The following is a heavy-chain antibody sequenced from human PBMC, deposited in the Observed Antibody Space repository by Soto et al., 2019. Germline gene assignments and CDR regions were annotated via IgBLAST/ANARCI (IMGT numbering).Heavy chain of an antibody. Sequence: SSETLSLTCTVSGGSISSGDYYWSWIRQPPGKGLEWIGYIYYSGSTYYNPSLKSRVTISVDTSKNQFSLKLSSVTAADTAVYYCARADLTYYDILPGPVPFAYWGQGTLVTVSS. J-gene: IGHJ4*02. CDR2: IYYSGST. CDR1: GGSISSGDYY. V-gene: IGHV4-30-4*01. CDR3: ARADLTYYDILPGPVPFAY. D-gene: IGHD3-9*01.